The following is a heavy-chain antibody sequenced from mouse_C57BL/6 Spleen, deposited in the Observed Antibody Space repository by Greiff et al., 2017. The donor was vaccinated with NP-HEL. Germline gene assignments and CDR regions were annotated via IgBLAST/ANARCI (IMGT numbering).Heavy chain of an antibody. D-gene: IGHD1-1*01. CDR1: GYAFTNYL. J-gene: IGHJ1*03. Sequence: QVHVKQSGAELVRPGTSVKVSCKASGYAFTNYLIEWVKQRPGQGLEWIGVINPGSGGTNYNEKFKGKATLTADTSSSTAYMQLSILTSEDSAVYFCARSAITTVVAPYWYFDVWGTGTTVTVSS. V-gene: IGHV1-54*01. CDR3: ARSAITTVVAPYWYFDV. CDR2: INPGSGGT.